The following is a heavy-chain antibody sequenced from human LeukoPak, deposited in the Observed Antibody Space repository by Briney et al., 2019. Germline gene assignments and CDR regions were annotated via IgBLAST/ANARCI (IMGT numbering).Heavy chain of an antibody. CDR1: GFTFSSFS. Sequence: GGSLRLSCAAPGFTFSSFSMNWVRQAPGKGLEWVSSISGSGTYIYYADSLKGRFTISRDNAKNSLYLQMNSLRAEDTAVYYCARVAGFCDSTSNCYSDYWGQGTLVTVSS. D-gene: IGHD2/OR15-2a*01. J-gene: IGHJ4*02. CDR3: ARVAGFCDSTSNCYSDY. V-gene: IGHV3-21*01. CDR2: ISGSGTYI.